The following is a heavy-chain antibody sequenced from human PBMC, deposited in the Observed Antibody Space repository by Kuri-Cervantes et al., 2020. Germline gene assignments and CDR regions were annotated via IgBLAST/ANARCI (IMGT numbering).Heavy chain of an antibody. CDR3: ASHQSPGIAVAGTRFDY. Sequence: ESLKISCTVSGGSISSSSYYWGWIRQPPGKGLEWIGSIYYSGSTYYNPSLKSRVTISVDTSKNQFSLKLSSVTAADTAVYYCASHQSPGIAVAGTRFDYWGQGTLVTVSS. CDR2: IYYSGST. D-gene: IGHD6-19*01. J-gene: IGHJ4*02. V-gene: IGHV4-39*07. CDR1: GGSISSSSYY.